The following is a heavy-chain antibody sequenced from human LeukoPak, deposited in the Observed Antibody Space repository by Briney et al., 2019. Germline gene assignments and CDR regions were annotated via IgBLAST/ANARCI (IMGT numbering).Heavy chain of an antibody. J-gene: IGHJ6*03. V-gene: IGHV3-30*02. CDR3: ARVTRGYDILTGYLNYYYYYMDV. Sequence: PGGSLRLSCAASGFTFSSYGMHWVRQAPGKGLEWVAFIRYDGSNKYYADSVKGRFTISRDNSKNTLYLQMNSLRAEDTAVYYCARVTRGYDILTGYLNYYYYYMDVWGKGTTVTISS. D-gene: IGHD3-9*01. CDR1: GFTFSSYG. CDR2: IRYDGSNK.